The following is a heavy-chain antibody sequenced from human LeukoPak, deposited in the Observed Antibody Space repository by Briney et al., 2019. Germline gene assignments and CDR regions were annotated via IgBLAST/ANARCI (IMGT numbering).Heavy chain of an antibody. CDR2: IYSSGRT. J-gene: IGHJ4*02. CDR3: ARDVRGYNPFDY. V-gene: IGHV3-53*01. CDR1: GFTVSSNY. D-gene: IGHD5-24*01. Sequence: GGSLRLSCTASGFTVSSNYMSWVRQAPGKGLEWVSVIYSSGRTKYADSVEGRFTISRDNSKNTLYLQMDSLRVEDTAMYYCARDVRGYNPFDYWGQGTLVTVSS.